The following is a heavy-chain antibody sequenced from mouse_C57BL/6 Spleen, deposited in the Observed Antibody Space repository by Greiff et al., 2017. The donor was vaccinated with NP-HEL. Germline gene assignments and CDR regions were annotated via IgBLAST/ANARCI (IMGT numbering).Heavy chain of an antibody. CDR2: ISSGGSYT. D-gene: IGHD3-3*01. J-gene: IGHJ4*01. Sequence: EVHLVESGGDLVKPGGSLKLSCAASGFTFSSYGMSWVRQTPDKRLEWVATISSGGSYTYYPDSVKGRFTISRDNAKNTLYLQMSSLKSEDTAMYYCARGEGMDYWGQGTSVTVSS. CDR1: GFTFSSYG. CDR3: ARGEGMDY. V-gene: IGHV5-6*01.